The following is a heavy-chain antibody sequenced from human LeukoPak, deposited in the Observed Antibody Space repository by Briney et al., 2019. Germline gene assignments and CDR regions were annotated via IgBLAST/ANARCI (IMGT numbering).Heavy chain of an antibody. Sequence: GGSLRLSCAASGFTFSSYGMHWVRQAPGKGLEWVAVIWYDGSNKYYVDSVKGRFTISRDNSKNMLYLQMNSLRAEDTAVYYCARDLLYSGSYSWYFDLWGRGIPVTVSS. D-gene: IGHD1-26*01. J-gene: IGHJ2*01. CDR3: ARDLLYSGSYSWYFDL. V-gene: IGHV3-33*01. CDR1: GFTFSSYG. CDR2: IWYDGSNK.